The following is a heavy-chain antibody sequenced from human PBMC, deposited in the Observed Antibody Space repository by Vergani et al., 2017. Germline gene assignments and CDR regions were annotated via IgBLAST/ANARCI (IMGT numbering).Heavy chain of an antibody. D-gene: IGHD6-19*01. CDR3: ARDKQWLIRGDXFDP. J-gene: IGHJ5*02. V-gene: IGHV4-34*01. Sequence: QVQLQQWGAGLLKPSETLSLTCAVYGGSFSGYYWSWIRQPPGRGLDWIGEINHSGSTNYNPSRKSRVTISGDTSKSQFSLKLSSVTDADTAVYDCARDKQWLIRGDXFDPWGQGTLVTVSS. CDR1: GGSFSGYY. CDR2: INHSGST.